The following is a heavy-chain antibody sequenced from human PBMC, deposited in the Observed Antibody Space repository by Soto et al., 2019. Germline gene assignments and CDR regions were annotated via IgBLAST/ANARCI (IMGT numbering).Heavy chain of an antibody. Sequence: GESLKISCKGSGYSFTSYWIGWVRQMPGKGLEWMGIIYPGDSDTRYSPSFQGQVTISADKSISTAYLQWSSLKASDTAMYYCARAPHYYDSSGYAFDIWGQGTMVTVSS. CDR2: IYPGDSDT. D-gene: IGHD3-22*01. CDR1: GYSFTSYW. V-gene: IGHV5-51*01. CDR3: ARAPHYYDSSGYAFDI. J-gene: IGHJ3*02.